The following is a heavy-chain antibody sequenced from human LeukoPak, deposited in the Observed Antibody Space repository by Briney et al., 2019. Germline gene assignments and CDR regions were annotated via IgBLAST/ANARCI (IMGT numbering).Heavy chain of an antibody. CDR2: ISAYNGNT. J-gene: IGHJ5*02. CDR3: ARSPGIAAAGTTWFDP. CDR1: GYTFTSYG. V-gene: IGHV1-18*01. Sequence: ASVKVSCKASGYTFTSYGISWVRQAPGQGLEWMGWISAYNGNTNYAQKLQGRVTMTTDTSTSTAYMELRSLRSDDTAVYSCARSPGIAAAGTTWFDPWGQGTLVTVSS. D-gene: IGHD6-13*01.